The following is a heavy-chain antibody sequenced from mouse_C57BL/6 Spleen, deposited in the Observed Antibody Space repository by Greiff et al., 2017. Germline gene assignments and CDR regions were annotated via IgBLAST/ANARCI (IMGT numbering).Heavy chain of an antibody. CDR3: AREGVVATDYYAMDY. Sequence: QVQLQQSGAELVRPGSSVKLSCKASGYTFTSYWMHWVKQRPIQGLEWIGNIDPSDSETHYNQKFKDKATLTVDKSSSTAYMQLSSLTSEDSAVYYCAREGVVATDYYAMDYWGQGTSVTVSS. CDR1: GYTFTSYW. V-gene: IGHV1-52*01. D-gene: IGHD1-1*01. J-gene: IGHJ4*01. CDR2: IDPSDSET.